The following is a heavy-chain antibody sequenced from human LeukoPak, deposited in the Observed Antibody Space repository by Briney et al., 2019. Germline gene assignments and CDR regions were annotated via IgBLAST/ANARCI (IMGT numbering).Heavy chain of an antibody. CDR1: GGSFSGYY. Sequence: SETLSLTCAVYGGSFSGYYWSWTRQPPGKGLEWIGEINHSGSTNYNPSLKSRVTISVDTSKNQFSLKLSSVTAADTAVYYCARAILVEYFDYWGQGTLVTVSS. CDR3: ARAILVEYFDY. J-gene: IGHJ4*02. D-gene: IGHD6-6*01. V-gene: IGHV4-34*01. CDR2: INHSGST.